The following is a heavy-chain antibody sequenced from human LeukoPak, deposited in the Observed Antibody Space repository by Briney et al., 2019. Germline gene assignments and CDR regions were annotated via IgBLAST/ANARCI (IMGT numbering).Heavy chain of an antibody. J-gene: IGHJ5*02. CDR1: GGYIITSGHY. D-gene: IGHD4-23*01. V-gene: IGHV4-39*07. Sequence: SETLSLTCTVSGGYIITSGHYWGWIRQPPGKGLEWIGSIYYTGATSTTPFLRSRISISVYTSKNEFSVSLTSVTAADAAVYYCARERSSSGGHNWFAPWGQGTLVPVSS. CDR2: IYYTGAT. CDR3: ARERSSSGGHNWFAP.